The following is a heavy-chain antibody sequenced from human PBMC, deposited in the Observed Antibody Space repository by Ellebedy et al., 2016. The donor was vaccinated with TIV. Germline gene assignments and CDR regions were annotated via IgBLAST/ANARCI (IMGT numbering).Heavy chain of an antibody. CDR2: IYSGGNT. CDR3: AGYSSTLPKGDY. V-gene: IGHV3-53*01. Sequence: GESLKISCAASGFTFSDHYMNWVRQAPGKGLEWVSVIYSGGNTYYADSVKGRFTITRDKSKNTRYLQMNSLRPEDTAVYYCAGYSSTLPKGDYWGRGTLVTVSS. J-gene: IGHJ4*02. D-gene: IGHD6-19*01. CDR1: GFTFSDHY.